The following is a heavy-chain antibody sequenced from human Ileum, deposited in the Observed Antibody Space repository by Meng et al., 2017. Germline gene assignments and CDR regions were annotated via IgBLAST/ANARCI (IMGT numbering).Heavy chain of an antibody. CDR3: TRVGVVGAVKVLFDY. D-gene: IGHD1-26*01. CDR2: SRNRDNSYTT. J-gene: IGHJ4*02. CDR1: GFTFSDHY. V-gene: IGHV3-72*01. Sequence: GESLKISCAVSGFTFSDHYMDWVRQAPGKGLEWVGRSRNRDNSYTTEYAASVRGRFTISRDDSKNSLYLQMTSLKIEDTAVYFCTRVGVVGAVKVLFDYWGQGTLVTVSS.